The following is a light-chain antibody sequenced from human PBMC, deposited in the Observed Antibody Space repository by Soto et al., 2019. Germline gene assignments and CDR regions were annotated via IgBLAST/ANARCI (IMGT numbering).Light chain of an antibody. V-gene: IGKV3D-20*02. CDR1: QSVSSSY. Sequence: EIVLTQSPGTLSLSPGERATLSCRASQSVSSSYLAWYQQKPGQAPRLLIYGASSRATGIPDRFSGSGSGTDFTLTISSLEPEDFAVYYGQQRSNWPTITFGQGTRFEIK. CDR3: QQRSNWPTIT. CDR2: GAS. J-gene: IGKJ5*01.